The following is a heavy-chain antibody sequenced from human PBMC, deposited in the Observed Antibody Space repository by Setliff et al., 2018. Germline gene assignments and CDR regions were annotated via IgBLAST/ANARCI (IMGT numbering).Heavy chain of an antibody. D-gene: IGHD3-9*01. CDR1: GGSLSSGSYY. J-gene: IGHJ6*03. CDR3: ARGLTPTINYYYYYMDV. Sequence: TLSLTCTVSGGSLSSGSYYWSWIRQPAGKGLEWIGHIYTSGSTNYNPSLKSRVTISVDTSKNQFSLKLSSVTAADTAVYYCARGLTPTINYYYYYMDVWGKGTTVTVSS. V-gene: IGHV4-61*09. CDR2: IYTSGST.